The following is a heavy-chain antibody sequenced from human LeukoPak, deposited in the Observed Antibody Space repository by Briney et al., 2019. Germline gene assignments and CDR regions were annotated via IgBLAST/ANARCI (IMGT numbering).Heavy chain of an antibody. CDR2: IYTSGST. V-gene: IGHV4-4*07. CDR1: GGSISSYY. D-gene: IGHD3-10*01. Sequence: SETLSLTCTVSGGSISSYYWSWIRQPAGKGLEWIGRIYTSGSTNYNPSLKSRVTMSVDTSKNQFSLKLSSVTAADTAVYYCARDTYYYGSGSYFFDYWGQGTLVTVSS. J-gene: IGHJ4*02. CDR3: ARDTYYYGSGSYFFDY.